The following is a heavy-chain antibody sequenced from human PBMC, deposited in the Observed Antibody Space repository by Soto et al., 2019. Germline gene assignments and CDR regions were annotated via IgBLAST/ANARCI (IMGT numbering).Heavy chain of an antibody. CDR3: ARRITMVRGPYYYYAMDV. CDR2: ITSTSSTK. CDR1: GFTFSSHT. Sequence: EVQLVESGGGLVQPGGSLRLSCAASGFTFSSHTMNWVRQAPGKGLEWISYITSTSSTKNYADSVKGRFTISRDNANNPRYLQMNSLRDVDTAVYYCARRITMVRGPYYYYAMDVWGQGTTVTVSS. D-gene: IGHD3-10*01. J-gene: IGHJ6*02. V-gene: IGHV3-48*02.